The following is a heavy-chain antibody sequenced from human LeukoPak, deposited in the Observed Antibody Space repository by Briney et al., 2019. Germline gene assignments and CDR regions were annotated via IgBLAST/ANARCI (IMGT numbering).Heavy chain of an antibody. J-gene: IGHJ3*02. CDR2: IYTSGST. Sequence: SETLSLTCTVSGGSISSYYWSWIRQPAGKGLEWIGRIYTSGSTNYNPSLKSRVTMSVDTSKNQFSLKLSSVTAADTAVYYCARVKNTYYYGSGSPPGAFDIWGQGTMVTVSS. CDR1: GGSISSYY. CDR3: ARVKNTYYYGSGSPPGAFDI. D-gene: IGHD3-10*01. V-gene: IGHV4-4*07.